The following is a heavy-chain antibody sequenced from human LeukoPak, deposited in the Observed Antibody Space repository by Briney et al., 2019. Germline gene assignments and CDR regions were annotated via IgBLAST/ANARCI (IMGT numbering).Heavy chain of an antibody. V-gene: IGHV1-2*02. CDR2: INPNSGGT. CDR3: ARAQYYYDSSGYTFDY. D-gene: IGHD3-22*01. CDR1: GYTFTGYY. J-gene: IGHJ4*02. Sequence: GASVKVSCKASGYTFTGYYMHWVRQAPGQGLEWMGWINPNSGGTNYAQKFQGRVTMTRDTSISTAYMELSRLRSDDTALYYCARAQYYYDSSGYTFDYWGQGTLVTVSS.